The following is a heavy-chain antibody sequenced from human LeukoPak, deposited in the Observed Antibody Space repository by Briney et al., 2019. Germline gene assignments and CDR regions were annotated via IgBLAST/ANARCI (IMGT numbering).Heavy chain of an antibody. CDR1: GGSISSYY. Sequence: SETLSLTCTVSGGSISSYYWSWIRQPPGKGLEWIGYIYYSGSTNYNPSLKSRVTISVDTSKNQFSLKLSSVTAADTAVYYCARSTGDCWGQGTLVTVSS. J-gene: IGHJ4*02. CDR3: ARSTGDC. CDR2: IYYSGST. V-gene: IGHV4-59*12.